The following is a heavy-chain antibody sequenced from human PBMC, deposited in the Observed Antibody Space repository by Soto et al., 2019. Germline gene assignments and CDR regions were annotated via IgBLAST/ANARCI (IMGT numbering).Heavy chain of an antibody. D-gene: IGHD2-15*01. V-gene: IGHV4-34*01. CDR2: INHSGST. CDR1: WGSCSGYY. CDR3: ARGVVVVPRGAYYYYGMDV. J-gene: IGHJ6*02. Sequence: SETLTLTCAFCWGSCSGYYWICSRQTIRKWLEWIGEINHSGSTNYNPSLKSRVTISVDTSKNQFSLKLSSVTAADTAVYYCARGVVVVPRGAYYYYGMDVWGQGTTVTVSS.